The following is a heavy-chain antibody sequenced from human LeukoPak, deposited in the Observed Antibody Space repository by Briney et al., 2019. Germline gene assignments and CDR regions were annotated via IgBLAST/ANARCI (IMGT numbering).Heavy chain of an antibody. J-gene: IGHJ5*02. V-gene: IGHV4-30-4*01. CDR3: AREGGDYGDYSGGFDP. D-gene: IGHD4-17*01. Sequence: SETLSLTCTVSGGSINSGDYYWSWIRQPPGKGLEWIGYIYYSGSTYYNPSLKSRVTISVDTSKNQFSLKLSSVTAADTAVYYCAREGGDYGDYSGGFDPWGQGTLVTVSS. CDR1: GGSINSGDYY. CDR2: IYYSGST.